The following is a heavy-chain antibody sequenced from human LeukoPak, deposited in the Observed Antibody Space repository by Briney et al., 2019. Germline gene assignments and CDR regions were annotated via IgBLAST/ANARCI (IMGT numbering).Heavy chain of an antibody. CDR2: ISGSGAT. D-gene: IGHD5-24*01. V-gene: IGHV3-23*01. CDR3: AKDYSAYNYLADFDY. Sequence: GSLRLSRAASGFNFNSYDLRWVRPAPRKGLGWVSAISGSGATYYAESVKGRFTVSRDNSNNTLYLQMDGMRAEDTAVYYCAKDYSAYNYLADFDYWGQGTLVTVSS. CDR1: GFNFNSYD. J-gene: IGHJ4*02.